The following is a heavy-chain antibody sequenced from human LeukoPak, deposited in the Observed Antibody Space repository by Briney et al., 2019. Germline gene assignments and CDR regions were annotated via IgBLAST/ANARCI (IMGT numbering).Heavy chain of an antibody. Sequence: ASVKVSYKASGNTFTNYYMHWVRQAPGQGLEWMGIMNPSGGSTSYAQKFQGRVTMTRDTSTSTVYMELGSLRSEDTAVYYCARERRVLDDSSGFLWWGQGTLVTVSS. D-gene: IGHD3-22*01. CDR3: ARERRVLDDSSGFLW. J-gene: IGHJ4*02. V-gene: IGHV1-46*01. CDR1: GNTFTNYY. CDR2: MNPSGGST.